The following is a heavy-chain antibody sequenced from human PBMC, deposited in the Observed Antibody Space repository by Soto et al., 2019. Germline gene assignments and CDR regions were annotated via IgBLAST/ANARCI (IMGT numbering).Heavy chain of an antibody. CDR3: ARGGGVGVAGSAAFDM. Sequence: QLHLVHSGAVVKKPGASVTVSCSASGYPVTAYYMHWVRQAPGRGLEWMGGINPATGAAKYTQTFPGRVNMTRDTSTSTVFMELSGLTSEDTAVFYCARGGGVGVAGSAAFDMWGQGTLVTVSS. J-gene: IGHJ3*02. D-gene: IGHD3-3*01. CDR1: GYPVTAYY. CDR2: INPATGAA. V-gene: IGHV1-2*02.